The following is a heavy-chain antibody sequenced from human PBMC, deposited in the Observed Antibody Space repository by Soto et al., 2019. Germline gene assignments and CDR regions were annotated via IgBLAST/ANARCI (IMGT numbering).Heavy chain of an antibody. D-gene: IGHD1-1*01. Sequence: PGGSLRLSGAASGFIFSSYSIHWVRQAPWKGLEWVSGIGGGGVYKYYADSVKGRFTISRDNSKNTLYLQMDSLGAEDTAVYYCAKESSSITTTSTDFDYLGQGTLVTFSS. CDR2: IGGGGVYK. CDR3: AKESSSITTTSTDFDY. V-gene: IGHV3-23*01. J-gene: IGHJ4*02. CDR1: GFIFSSYS.